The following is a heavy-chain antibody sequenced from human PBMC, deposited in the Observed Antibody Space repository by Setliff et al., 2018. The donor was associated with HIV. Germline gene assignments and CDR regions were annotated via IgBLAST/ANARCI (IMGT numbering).Heavy chain of an antibody. Sequence: GASVKVSCKASGYSFASYGIAWVRQAPGQGLEYMGWVSGYNGDTVYAQSFQGKVTMTTDRSTTTGYMELRSLRSDDTAIYYCARDGGSYLRYFDYWGQGTLVT. J-gene: IGHJ4*02. V-gene: IGHV1-18*01. CDR1: GYSFASYG. CDR2: VSGYNGDT. D-gene: IGHD1-26*01. CDR3: ARDGGSYLRYFDY.